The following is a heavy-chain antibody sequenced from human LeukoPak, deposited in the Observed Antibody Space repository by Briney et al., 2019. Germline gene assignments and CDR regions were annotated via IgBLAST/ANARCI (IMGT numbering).Heavy chain of an antibody. CDR2: IYTSGST. CDR3: AREGYDILTGYSIDY. J-gene: IGHJ4*02. CDR1: GGSISSGSYY. D-gene: IGHD3-9*01. V-gene: IGHV4-61*02. Sequence: SETLSLTCTVSGGSISSGSYYWSWIRQPAGKGLEWIGRIYTSGSTNYNPSLKSRVTISVDTSKNQFSLKLSSVTAADTAVYYCAREGYDILTGYSIDYWGQGTLVTVPS.